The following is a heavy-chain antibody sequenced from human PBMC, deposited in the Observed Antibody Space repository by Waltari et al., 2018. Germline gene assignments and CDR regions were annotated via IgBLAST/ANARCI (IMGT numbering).Heavy chain of an antibody. CDR1: GFTFGTYS. D-gene: IGHD1-1*01. V-gene: IGHV3-21*01. CDR3: ARVSGRLERYSDLDY. J-gene: IGHJ4*02. CDR2: ISPDSSYI. Sequence: EVQLLESGGGLVTPGGSLRLSCEASGFTFGTYSLNWVRQPPGKGLEWVSSISPDSSYIYYAGSVKGRFTISRDNAKNSLYVQMSSLRAEDTAVYYCARVSGRLERYSDLDYWGQGTLVTVSS.